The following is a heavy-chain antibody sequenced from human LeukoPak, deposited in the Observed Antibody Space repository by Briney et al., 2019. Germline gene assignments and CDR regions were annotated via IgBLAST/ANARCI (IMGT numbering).Heavy chain of an antibody. V-gene: IGHV4-61*02. D-gene: IGHD6-13*01. Sequence: SQTLSLTCTVSGGSISSASYYWSWIRQPAGKGLEWIGRIYTRGSTNCNPSLKSRVTISVDTSKNQFSLKLSSVTAADTAVYYCAMRERLAAAFDYWGQGTLVTVSS. CDR2: IYTRGST. CDR1: GGSISSASYY. CDR3: AMRERLAAAFDY. J-gene: IGHJ4*02.